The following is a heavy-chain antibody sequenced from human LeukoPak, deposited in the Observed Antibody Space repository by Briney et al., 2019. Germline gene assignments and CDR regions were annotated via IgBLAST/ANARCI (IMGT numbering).Heavy chain of an antibody. CDR2: ISSSSSYI. V-gene: IGHV3-21*01. J-gene: IGHJ5*02. D-gene: IGHD2-15*01. CDR1: GFTFSSYS. Sequence: PGGSLRLSCAASGFTFSSYSMNWVRQAPGKGLEWVSSISSSSSYIYYADSVKGRFTIFRDNAKNSLYLQMNSLRAEDTAVYSCARGADGVSSNSRGWFDPWGQGTLVTVSS. CDR3: ARGADGVSSNSRGWFDP.